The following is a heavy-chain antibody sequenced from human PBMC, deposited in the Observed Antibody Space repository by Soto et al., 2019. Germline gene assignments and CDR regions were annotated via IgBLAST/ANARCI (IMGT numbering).Heavy chain of an antibody. CDR2: IYQSGST. D-gene: IGHD6-6*01. CDR3: AKDRLWGSSDRGAPDDFEV. V-gene: IGHV4-4*02. CDR1: GGSISSRNW. Sequence: PSETLSLTCTVSGGSISSRNWWSWLRQSPTKGLEWIGEIYQSGSTNYNPSLESRVTISVDKSKNQFSLELTSLTAADTAVYYCAKDRLWGSSDRGAPDDFEVWGQGTMVTV. J-gene: IGHJ3*01.